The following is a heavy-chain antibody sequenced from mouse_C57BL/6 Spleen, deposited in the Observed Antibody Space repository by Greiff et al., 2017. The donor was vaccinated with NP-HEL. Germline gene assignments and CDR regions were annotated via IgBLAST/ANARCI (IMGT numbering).Heavy chain of an antibody. D-gene: IGHD2-4*01. CDR2: IYPGDGDT. CDR1: GYAFSSSW. J-gene: IGHJ3*01. Sequence: VQLQQSGPELVKPGASVKISCKASGYAFSSSWMNWVKQRPGKGLEWIGRIYPGDGDTNYNGKFKGKATLTADKSSSTAYMQRSSLTSEDSAVYFCASPQSYDYDAFAYWGQGTLVTVSA. V-gene: IGHV1-82*01. CDR3: ASPQSYDYDAFAY.